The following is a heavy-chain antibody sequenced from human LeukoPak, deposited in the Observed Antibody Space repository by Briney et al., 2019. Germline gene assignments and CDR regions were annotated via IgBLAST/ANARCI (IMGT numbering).Heavy chain of an antibody. CDR3: ARVAYVVVTAMGEGWFDP. CDR2: INHSGST. D-gene: IGHD2-21*02. J-gene: IGHJ5*02. Sequence: SETLSLTCAVYGGSFSGYYWSWIRQPPGKGLEWIGEINHSGSTNYNPSLKSRVTISVDTSKNQFSLKLSSVTAADTAVYYCARVAYVVVTAMGEGWFDPWGQGTLVIVSS. CDR1: GGSFSGYY. V-gene: IGHV4-34*01.